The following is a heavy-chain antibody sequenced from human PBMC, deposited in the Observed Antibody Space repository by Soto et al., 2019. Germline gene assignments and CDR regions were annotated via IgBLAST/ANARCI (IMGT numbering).Heavy chain of an antibody. V-gene: IGHV3-21*01. CDR2: ISSSSSYI. J-gene: IGHJ3*01. CDR3: ARERGNYDSSESF. D-gene: IGHD3-22*01. Sequence: GGSLRLSFAASGFTFSSYSMNWVRQAPGKGLEWVSSISSSSSYIYYADSVKGRFTISRDNAKNSLYLQMNSLRAEDTAVYYCARERGNYDSSESFWGQGTMVTVSS. CDR1: GFTFSSYS.